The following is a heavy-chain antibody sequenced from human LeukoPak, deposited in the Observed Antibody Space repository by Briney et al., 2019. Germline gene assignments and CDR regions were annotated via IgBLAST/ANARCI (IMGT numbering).Heavy chain of an antibody. CDR3: AKAAYYDSTPVDY. CDR1: GFTFSIYG. Sequence: PGRSLRLSCAASGFTFSIYGMHWVRQAPGKGLEWVAVISYDGNNKYFADSVKGRFTISRDNSKNTLYLQMNSLRVEDTAVYYCAKAAYYDSTPVDYWGQGTLVTVSS. J-gene: IGHJ4*02. V-gene: IGHV3-30*18. D-gene: IGHD3-22*01. CDR2: ISYDGNNK.